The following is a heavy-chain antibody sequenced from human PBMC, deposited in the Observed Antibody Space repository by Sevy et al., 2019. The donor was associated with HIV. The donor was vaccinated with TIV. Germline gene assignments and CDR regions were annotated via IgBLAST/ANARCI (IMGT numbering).Heavy chain of an antibody. D-gene: IGHD3-22*01. CDR3: ATHPICYDSTGVPHGLNI. Sequence: SETLSLTCTVSGGSINTGGYYWSWIRQHPGKGLEWIGYIYRSGSAFYNPSLESRVTISVDTSKNQFSLKLSSVTAADRAVYYCATHPICYDSTGVPHGLNIWGQGTMVTVSS. V-gene: IGHV4-31*03. CDR1: GGSINTGGYY. J-gene: IGHJ3*02. CDR2: IYRSGSA.